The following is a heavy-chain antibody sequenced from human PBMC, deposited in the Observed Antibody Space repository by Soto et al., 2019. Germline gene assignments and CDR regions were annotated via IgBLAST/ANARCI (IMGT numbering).Heavy chain of an antibody. Sequence: GGSLRLSCAASGFTFSSYDMHWVRQATGKGLEWVSAIGTAGDTYYPGSVKGRFTISRENAKNSLYLQMNSLRAEDTAVYYCARGGTLWFGELVYFDYWGQGTLVTVSS. CDR1: GFTFSSYD. CDR3: ARGGTLWFGELVYFDY. V-gene: IGHV3-13*01. J-gene: IGHJ4*02. CDR2: IGTAGDT. D-gene: IGHD3-10*01.